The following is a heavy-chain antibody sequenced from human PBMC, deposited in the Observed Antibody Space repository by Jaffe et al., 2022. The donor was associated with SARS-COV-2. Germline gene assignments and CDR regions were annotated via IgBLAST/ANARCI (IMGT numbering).Heavy chain of an antibody. CDR2: IRSKAYGGTT. CDR1: GFTFGDYA. D-gene: IGHD2-15*01. Sequence: EVQLVESGGGLVQPGRSLRLSCTASGFTFGDYAMSWFRQAPGKGLEWVGFIRSKAYGGTTEYAASVKGRFTISRDDSKSIAYLQMNSLKTEDTAVYYCTRPGCSGGSCYSYFDYWGQGTLVTVSS. CDR3: TRPGCSGGSCYSYFDY. V-gene: IGHV3-49*03. J-gene: IGHJ4*02.